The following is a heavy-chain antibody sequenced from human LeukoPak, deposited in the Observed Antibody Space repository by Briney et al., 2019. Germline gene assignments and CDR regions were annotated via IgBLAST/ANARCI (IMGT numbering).Heavy chain of an antibody. V-gene: IGHV1-69*06. CDR1: GYTFTSYG. D-gene: IGHD6-13*01. CDR3: ARTAAGTIPLDY. Sequence: SVKVSCKASGYTFTSYGISWVRQAPGQGLEWMGGIIPIFGTANYAQKFQGRVTITADKSTSTAYMELSSLRSEDTAVYYCARTAAGTIPLDYWGQGTLVTVSS. CDR2: IIPIFGTA. J-gene: IGHJ4*02.